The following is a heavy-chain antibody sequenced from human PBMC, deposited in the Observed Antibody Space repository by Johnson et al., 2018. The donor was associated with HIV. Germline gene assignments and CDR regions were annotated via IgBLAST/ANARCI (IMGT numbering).Heavy chain of an antibody. CDR3: AKERTGIDAFDI. D-gene: IGHD6-13*01. CDR1: GFTFSSYG. Sequence: VQLVESGGGVVQPGGSLRLSCAASGFTFSSYGMHWVRQAPGKGLAWVAFTRYDGSNKYYADSVKGRFTISRDNSKNTLYLQMNGLRAEDTAVYYCAKERTGIDAFDIWGQGTMVTVSS. J-gene: IGHJ3*02. V-gene: IGHV3-30*02. CDR2: TRYDGSNK.